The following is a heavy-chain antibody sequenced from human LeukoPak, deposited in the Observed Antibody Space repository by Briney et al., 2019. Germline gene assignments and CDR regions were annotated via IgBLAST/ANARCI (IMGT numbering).Heavy chain of an antibody. V-gene: IGHV3-23*01. D-gene: IGHD2-2*01. CDR1: GFTFSSYA. J-gene: IGHJ4*02. CDR2: ISGSGGST. CDR3: ATDDWGCSSTSCYAAFDY. Sequence: PGGSLRLSCAVSGFTFSSYAMSWVRQAPGKGLEWVSAISGSGGSTYYADSVKGRFTISRDNSKNTLYLQMNSLRAEDTAVYYCATDDWGCSSTSCYAAFDYWGQGTLVTVSS.